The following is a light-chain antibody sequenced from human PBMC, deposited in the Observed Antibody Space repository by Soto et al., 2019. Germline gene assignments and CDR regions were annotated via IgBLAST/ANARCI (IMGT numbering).Light chain of an antibody. CDR2: EVY. Sequence: QSAPTQPPSASGSPGQSVTFSCTGTSSDVGGYNYVSWYQQYPGKAPKLMIYEVYKRPSGVPDRFSGSKSANTASLTVSGLQPEDGADYYCSAYAGSSTWVFGGGTKLTVL. J-gene: IGLJ2*01. CDR1: SSDVGGYNY. V-gene: IGLV2-8*01. CDR3: SAYAGSSTWV.